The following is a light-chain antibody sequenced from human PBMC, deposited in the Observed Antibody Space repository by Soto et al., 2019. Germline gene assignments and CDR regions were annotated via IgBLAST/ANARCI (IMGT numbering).Light chain of an antibody. J-gene: IGKJ2*02. V-gene: IGKV2-28*01. Sequence: DIVMTQSPLSLPVTPGEPASISCRSSQSLLHSNGYNYLDWYLQKPGQSPQLLIYLGSNRASGVPGRFSGSGSGTDFTLKISRVEAEDVGVYYCMQSLQTPRTFGQGTKLETK. CDR3: MQSLQTPRT. CDR1: QSLLHSNGYNY. CDR2: LGS.